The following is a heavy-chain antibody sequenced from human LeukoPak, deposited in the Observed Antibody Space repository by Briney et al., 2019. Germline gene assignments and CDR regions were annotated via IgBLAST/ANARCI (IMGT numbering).Heavy chain of an antibody. CDR3: ARRGGTYSYYFDY. D-gene: IGHD1-26*01. CDR1: GGSISSYY. V-gene: IGHV4-59*08. Sequence: PSETLSLTCTVSGGSISSYYWSWIRQPPGKGLEWIGYIYYSESTNYNPSLKSRVTISVDTSKNQFSLKLSSVTAADTAVYYCARRGGTYSYYFDYWGQGTLVTVSS. J-gene: IGHJ4*02. CDR2: IYYSEST.